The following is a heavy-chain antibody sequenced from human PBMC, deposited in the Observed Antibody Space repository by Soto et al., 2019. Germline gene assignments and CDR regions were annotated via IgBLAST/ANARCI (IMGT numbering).Heavy chain of an antibody. J-gene: IGHJ5*02. D-gene: IGHD4-4*01. CDR3: AKDRDYRDNWFDP. CDR1: GFTFSSYG. CDR2: ISYDGSNK. Sequence: GGSLRLSCAASGFTFSSYGMHWVRQAPGKGLEWVAVISYDGSNKYYADSVKGRFTISRDNSKNTLYLQMNSLRAEDTAVYYCAKDRDYRDNWFDPWGQGTLVTVSS. V-gene: IGHV3-30*18.